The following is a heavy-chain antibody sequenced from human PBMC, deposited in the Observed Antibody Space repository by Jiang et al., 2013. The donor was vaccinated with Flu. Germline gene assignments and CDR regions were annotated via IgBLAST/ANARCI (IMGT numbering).Heavy chain of an antibody. J-gene: IGHJ5*02. CDR2: LLDDDK. D-gene: IGHD4-17*01. V-gene: IGHV2-5*01. CDR3: AHRFPFGDYAS. CDR1: VLTQHVVEWL. Sequence: TXYADLHLLWVLTQHVVEWLWADPSAPEGPGVACTHLLDDDKRYSPSLKSRVTITKDTSKNQVVLTMTNVDPVDTATYYCAHRFPFGDYASWGQGTLVTVSS.